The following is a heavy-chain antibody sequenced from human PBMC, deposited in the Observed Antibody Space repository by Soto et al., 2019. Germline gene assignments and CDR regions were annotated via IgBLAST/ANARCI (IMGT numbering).Heavy chain of an antibody. D-gene: IGHD2-15*01. CDR1: AYTFTSYG. Sequence: ASVNVSCKASAYTFTSYGISWVRQAPGQGLYWMGWISAYNGNTKYAQHLQGRVTMTTDTSTSTAYMALRSLRSDDTAVYYCARFSGGSYNTYYFYYGMDVWGQGTTVTV. J-gene: IGHJ6*02. CDR3: ARFSGGSYNTYYFYYGMDV. CDR2: ISAYNGNT. V-gene: IGHV1-18*04.